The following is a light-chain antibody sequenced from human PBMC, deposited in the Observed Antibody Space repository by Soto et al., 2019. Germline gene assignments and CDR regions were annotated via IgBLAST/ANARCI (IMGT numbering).Light chain of an antibody. V-gene: IGLV2-14*01. J-gene: IGLJ1*01. CDR3: SSYTSSSTLDV. CDR2: DVS. CDR1: SSDVGGYNY. Sequence: QSVLTQRASVSGSPGQSITISCTGTSSDVGGYNYVSWYQQHPGKAPKLMIYDVSNRPSGVSNRFSGSKSGNTASLTISGLQAEDEADYYCSSYTSSSTLDVFGTGTKSPS.